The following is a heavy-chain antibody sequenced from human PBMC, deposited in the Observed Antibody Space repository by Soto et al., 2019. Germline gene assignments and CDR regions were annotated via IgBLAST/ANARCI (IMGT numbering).Heavy chain of an antibody. D-gene: IGHD2-15*01. J-gene: IGHJ4*02. V-gene: IGHV3-48*03. CDR3: ARGMTPYYFDY. Sequence: LRLSCAASGFTFSNYEMNWVRQAPGKGLEWISYIGRGGTTRFYADSVKGRFTISRDNAKNSLYLQMNSLRAEDTALYYCARGMTPYYFDYWGQGTLVTVSS. CDR2: IGRGGTTR. CDR1: GFTFSNYE.